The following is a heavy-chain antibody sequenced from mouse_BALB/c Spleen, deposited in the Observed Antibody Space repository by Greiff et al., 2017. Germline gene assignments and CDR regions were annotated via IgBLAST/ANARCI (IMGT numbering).Heavy chain of an antibody. CDR1: GYSITSGYY. V-gene: IGHV3-6*02. J-gene: IGHJ3*01. CDR3: ARRDFAAY. CDR2: ISYDGSN. Sequence: DVKLQESGPGLVKPSQSLSLTCSVSGYSITSGYYWNWLRQFPGNKLEWMGYISYDGSNKYNPSLKNRISITRDTSKNQFFLKLNSVTTEDTATYYCARRDFAAYWGQGTLVTVSA.